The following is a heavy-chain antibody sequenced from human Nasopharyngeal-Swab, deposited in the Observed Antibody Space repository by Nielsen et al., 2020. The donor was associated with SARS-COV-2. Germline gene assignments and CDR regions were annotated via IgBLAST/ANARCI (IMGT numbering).Heavy chain of an antibody. D-gene: IGHD2-21*01. Sequence: WIRQHPGKGLEWVAVISYDGSNKYYADSVKGRFTVSRDNSKNTREMQMKSMRAEDTAVYYCAKDQSINWFDPWGQGTLLTVSS. CDR3: AKDQSINWFDP. CDR2: ISYDGSNK. V-gene: IGHV3-30*18. J-gene: IGHJ5*02.